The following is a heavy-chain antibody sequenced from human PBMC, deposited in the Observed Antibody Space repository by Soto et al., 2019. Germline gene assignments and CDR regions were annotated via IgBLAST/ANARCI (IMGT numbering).Heavy chain of an antibody. CDR1: GFTSSSYV. CDR3: ARGVFYYYGSSGYSPDY. D-gene: IGHD3-22*01. J-gene: IGHJ4*02. Sequence: LRLSCEGSGFTSSSYVMHWVRQAPGKGLEWVALISFDGSKKNYADSVKGRFTISRDNSKNMMYLQMNSLRPEHTAVYYCARGVFYYYGSSGYSPDYWGQGTLVTVSS. CDR2: ISFDGSKK. V-gene: IGHV3-30-3*01.